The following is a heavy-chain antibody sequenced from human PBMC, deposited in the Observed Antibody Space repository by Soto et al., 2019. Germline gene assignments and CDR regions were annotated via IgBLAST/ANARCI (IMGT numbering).Heavy chain of an antibody. V-gene: IGHV1-58*02. CDR3: ARVAYCGGDCYRGFDP. J-gene: IGHJ5*02. Sequence: SVKVSCKASGFTFTSSAMQWVRQARGQRLEWIGWIVVGSGNTNYAQKYQERVTITRDMSTSTAYMELSSLRSEDTAVFYCARVAYCGGDCYRGFDPWGQGTLVTVSS. CDR1: GFTFTSSA. CDR2: IVVGSGNT. D-gene: IGHD2-21*02.